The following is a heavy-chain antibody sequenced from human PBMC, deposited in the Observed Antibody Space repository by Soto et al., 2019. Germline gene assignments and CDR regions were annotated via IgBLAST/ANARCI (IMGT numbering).Heavy chain of an antibody. CDR1: GGSISSYY. V-gene: IGHV4-59*01. CDR2: IYYSGST. D-gene: IGHD5-12*01. CDR3: ARDQIDNGYDLGPPDN. J-gene: IGHJ4*02. Sequence: QVQLQESGPGLVKPSETLSLTCTVSGGSISSYYWSWIRQPPGKGLEWIGYIYYSGSTNYNPSLKSRVTISVDTSKNQFSLKLSSVTAADTAVYYCARDQIDNGYDLGPPDNWGQGTLVTVSS.